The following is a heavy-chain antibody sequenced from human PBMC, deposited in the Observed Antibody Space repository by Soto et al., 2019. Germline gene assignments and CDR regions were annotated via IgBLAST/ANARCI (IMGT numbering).Heavy chain of an antibody. J-gene: IGHJ4*02. CDR3: AKDKGITAQKYYFDY. CDR2: ISDDGNNK. CDR1: GFTFSSYN. D-gene: IGHD6-13*01. V-gene: IGHV3-30*18. Sequence: QVQLVESGGGVVQPGRSLRLSCAASGFTFSSYNMHWVRQAPGTGLEWVAFISDDGNNKYYSDSVRGRFTLSRDNSKNTLYLQMNSLRVEDTAVYYCAKDKGITAQKYYFDYWGQGTLVTVSS.